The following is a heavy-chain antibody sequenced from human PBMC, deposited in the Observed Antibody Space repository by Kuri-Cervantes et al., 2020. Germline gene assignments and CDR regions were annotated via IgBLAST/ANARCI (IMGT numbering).Heavy chain of an antibody. CDR2: IKQDGSEK. CDR1: GFTFSSYW. Sequence: GGSLRLSCAASGFTFSSYWMSWVRQAPGKGLEWVANIKQDGSEKYYVDSVKGRFTISRDNAKNSLYLQMNSLRDEDTAVYYCAKQRWLQLCDYWGQETLVTVSS. J-gene: IGHJ4*02. CDR3: AKQRWLQLCDY. V-gene: IGHV3-7*01. D-gene: IGHD5-24*01.